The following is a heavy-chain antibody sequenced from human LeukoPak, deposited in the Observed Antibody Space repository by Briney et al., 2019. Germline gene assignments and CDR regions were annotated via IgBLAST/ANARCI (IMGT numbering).Heavy chain of an antibody. J-gene: IGHJ4*02. CDR3: ASHRGSSGWTPFDY. CDR2: IYYSGST. Sequence: SETLSLTCTVSGGSISSYYWSWIRQPPGKGLEWIGYIYYSGSTNYNPSLKSRVTISVDTSKNQFSLKLSSVTAADTAVYYYASHRGSSGWTPFDYWGQGTLVTVSS. CDR1: GGSISSYY. V-gene: IGHV4-59*08. D-gene: IGHD6-19*01.